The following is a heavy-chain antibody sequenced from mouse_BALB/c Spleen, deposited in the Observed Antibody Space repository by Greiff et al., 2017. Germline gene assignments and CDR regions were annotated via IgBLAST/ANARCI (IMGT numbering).Heavy chain of an antibody. CDR2: ISSGGSYT. CDR3: ARQGRSTWYFDV. J-gene: IGHJ1*01. D-gene: IGHD5-1*01. CDR1: GFTFSSYG. V-gene: IGHV5-6*01. Sequence: EVKVVESGGDLVKPGGSLKLSCAASGFTFSSYGMSWVRQTPDKRLEWVATISSGGSYTYYPDSVKGRFTISRDNAKNTLYLQMSSLKSEDTAMYYCARQGRSTWYFDVWGAGTTVTVSS.